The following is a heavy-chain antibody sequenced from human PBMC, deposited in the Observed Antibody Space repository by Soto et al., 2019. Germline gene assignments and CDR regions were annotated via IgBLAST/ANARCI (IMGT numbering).Heavy chain of an antibody. CDR3: TIGSVEGY. V-gene: IGHV3-15*07. Sequence: EVQLAESGGGLVKPGGSLRLSCAASGFSISSAWMNWVRQAPGKGLEWVGRIKTKTQGETTDYPAPVKGRFTISRDDSKNTLYLQMNSLKMEDTAVYYCTIGSVEGYWGQGTLLTVSS. J-gene: IGHJ4*02. D-gene: IGHD3-3*01. CDR1: GFSISSAW. CDR2: IKTKTQGETT.